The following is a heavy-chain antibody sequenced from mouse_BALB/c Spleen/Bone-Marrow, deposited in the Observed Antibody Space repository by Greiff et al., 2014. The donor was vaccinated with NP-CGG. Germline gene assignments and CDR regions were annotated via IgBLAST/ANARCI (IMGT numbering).Heavy chain of an antibody. CDR1: GFTFSSYA. CDR3: ARDHYGYYTMDY. V-gene: IGHV5-9-4*01. Sequence: EVMLVESGGGLVKPGGSLKLSCAASGFTFSSYAMSWVRQSPEKRLEWVAEISSGGSYTYYPDTVTGRFTISGDNAKNTLYLEMSSLRSEDTAMYYCARDHYGYYTMDYWGQGTSVTVSS. D-gene: IGHD1-2*01. CDR2: ISSGGSYT. J-gene: IGHJ4*01.